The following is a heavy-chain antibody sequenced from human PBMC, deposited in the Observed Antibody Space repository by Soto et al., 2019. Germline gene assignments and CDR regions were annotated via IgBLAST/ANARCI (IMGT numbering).Heavy chain of an antibody. J-gene: IGHJ4*02. Sequence: QVQLVESGGGVVQPGRSLRLSCAASGFTFSSYGMHWVRQAPGKGLEWVAVISYDGSNKYYADSVKGRFTISRDNSKNTLYLQMNSLRAEDTAVYYCAKDHCSSTSCYNGGGFDYWGQGTLVTVSS. V-gene: IGHV3-30*18. CDR1: GFTFSSYG. CDR2: ISYDGSNK. CDR3: AKDHCSSTSCYNGGGFDY. D-gene: IGHD2-2*02.